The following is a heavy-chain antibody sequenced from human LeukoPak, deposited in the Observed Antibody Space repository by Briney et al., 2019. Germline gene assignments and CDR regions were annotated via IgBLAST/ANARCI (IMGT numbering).Heavy chain of an antibody. V-gene: IGHV3-66*01. D-gene: IGHD3-10*01. Sequence: AGSLRLSCAASGFTVSSNYMSWVRQAPGKGLEWVSVIYSGGSTYYADSVKGRFTISRDNSKNTLYLQMNSLRAENTAVYYCAGMVRGATDYWGQGTLVTVSS. J-gene: IGHJ4*02. CDR1: GFTVSSNY. CDR2: IYSGGST. CDR3: AGMVRGATDY.